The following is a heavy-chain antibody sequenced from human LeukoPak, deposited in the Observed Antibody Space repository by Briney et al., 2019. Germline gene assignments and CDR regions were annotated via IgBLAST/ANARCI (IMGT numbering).Heavy chain of an antibody. CDR1: GFIFSHHG. CDR2: IWSDGSNT. D-gene: IGHD4-11*01. V-gene: IGHV3-33*01. CDR3: ARDAQRGFDYSNSLQY. J-gene: IGHJ4*01. Sequence: GGSLRLSCAASGFIFSHHGLHWVRQAPGKGLEWVADIWSDGSNTFYAGSVKGRFTISRDNSQNTLFLQMNSLRADDTAMYYCARDAQRGFDYSNSLQYWGHGTLVTVSS.